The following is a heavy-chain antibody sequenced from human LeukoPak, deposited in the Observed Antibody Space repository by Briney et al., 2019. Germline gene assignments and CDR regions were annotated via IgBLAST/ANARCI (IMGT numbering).Heavy chain of an antibody. J-gene: IGHJ4*02. CDR3: AREVEWELLMRGDY. CDR1: GYTFTGYY. V-gene: IGHV1-2*02. Sequence: ASVKVSCKASGYTFTGYYMHWVRQAPGQGLEWMGWINPNSGGTNYAQKFQGRVTMTRDTSISTAYMELSRLRSDDTAVYYCAREVEWELLMRGDYWGQGTLVAVSS. D-gene: IGHD1-26*01. CDR2: INPNSGGT.